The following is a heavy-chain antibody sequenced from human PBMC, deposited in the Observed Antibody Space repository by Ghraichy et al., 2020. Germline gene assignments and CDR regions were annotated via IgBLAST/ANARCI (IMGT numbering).Heavy chain of an antibody. J-gene: IGHJ4*02. CDR3: ARASITMVRGVTYFDY. V-gene: IGHV4-39*01. CDR1: GGSINSSSYY. D-gene: IGHD3-10*01. Sequence: SETLSLTCTVSGGSINSSSYYWGWIRQPPGKGLEWIGSIYYSGSTYYNPSLKSRVTISVDTSKNQFSLKLSSVTAADTAVYYCARASITMVRGVTYFDYWGQGTLVTVSS. CDR2: IYYSGST.